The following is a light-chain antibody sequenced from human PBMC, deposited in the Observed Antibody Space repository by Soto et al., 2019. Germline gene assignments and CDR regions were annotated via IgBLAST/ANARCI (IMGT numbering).Light chain of an antibody. CDR3: QEHDSWPHYS. CDR2: DAS. J-gene: IGKJ2*03. Sequence: EVVMTQSLSSLAASPGERVTLSFRASQNIRSSLAWYQQRPGQAPRLLIYDASNRATGIPHTFSGGGSGTEFTVTIRSLESEDFPTYYCQEHDSWPHYSCGQG. CDR1: QNIRSS. V-gene: IGKV3-15*01.